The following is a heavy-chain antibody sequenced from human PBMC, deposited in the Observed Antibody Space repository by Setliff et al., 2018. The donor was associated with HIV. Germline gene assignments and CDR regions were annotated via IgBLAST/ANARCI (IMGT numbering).Heavy chain of an antibody. CDR2: INPGGTT. CDR1: GGSFSGYY. J-gene: IGHJ4*02. Sequence: SEPLSLTCAVYGGSFSGYYWNWIRQPPGEGLEWIGEINPGGTTNYNPSLKRRVTISLDTSKNQFSLRVTSVTAADTALYFCARATGPTYYFDYWGQGTLVTVS. V-gene: IGHV4-34*01. CDR3: ARATGPTYYFDY.